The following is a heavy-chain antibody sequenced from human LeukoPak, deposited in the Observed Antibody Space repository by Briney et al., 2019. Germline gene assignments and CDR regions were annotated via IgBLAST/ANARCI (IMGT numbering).Heavy chain of an antibody. Sequence: SETLSLTCTVSGGSISSYYWSWIRQPPGKGLEWIGYIYYSGSTNYNPSLKSRVTISVDTSKNQFSLKLSSVTAADTAVYYCATSSRTYGSGSYSRFDYWGQGTLVTVSS. CDR3: ATSSRTYGSGSYSRFDY. CDR2: IYYSGST. J-gene: IGHJ4*02. D-gene: IGHD3-10*01. CDR1: GGSISSYY. V-gene: IGHV4-59*08.